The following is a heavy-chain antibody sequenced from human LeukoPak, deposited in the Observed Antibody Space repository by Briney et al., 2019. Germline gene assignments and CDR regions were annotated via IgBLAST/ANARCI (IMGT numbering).Heavy chain of an antibody. V-gene: IGHV3-33*08. J-gene: IGHJ4*02. CDR2: IWYDGSNK. CDR3: ARDPGRGYSGYDFDY. CDR1: GFTFSSYG. D-gene: IGHD5-12*01. Sequence: GGSLRLSCAASGFTFSSYGMHWVRQAPGKGLEWVAVIWYDGSNKYYADSVKGRFTISRDNSKNTLYLQMNSLRAEDTAVYYCARDPGRGYSGYDFDYWGQGTLVTVSS.